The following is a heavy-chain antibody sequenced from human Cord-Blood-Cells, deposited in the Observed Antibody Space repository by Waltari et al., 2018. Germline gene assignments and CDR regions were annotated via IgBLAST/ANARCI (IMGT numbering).Heavy chain of an antibody. CDR2: IYSGGST. V-gene: IGHV3-53*02. Sequence: EVQLVETGGGLIQPGGSLRLSCAASGFTVSSNYMSWVRQAPGKGLEWVSVIYSGGSTYNPDSVKGRFTISRDNAKNTLYLQMNGVKAEDTAVYYCARGGGSYQYYFDYWGQGTLVTVSS. D-gene: IGHD1-26*01. J-gene: IGHJ4*02. CDR3: ARGGGSYQYYFDY. CDR1: GFTVSSNY.